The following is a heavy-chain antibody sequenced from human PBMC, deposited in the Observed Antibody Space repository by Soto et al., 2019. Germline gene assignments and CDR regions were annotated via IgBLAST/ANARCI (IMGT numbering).Heavy chain of an antibody. CDR1: GFTFTNYW. V-gene: IGHV3-74*01. D-gene: IGHD3-10*01. J-gene: IGHJ5*02. CDR3: ARVRSGRSDWFDP. CDR2: INPDGSRT. Sequence: EVQLVESGGGLVQPGGSLRLSCAASGFTFTNYWMHWVRQAPGKGLMWVSRINPDGSRTTYADSVKGRFAIFRDNAKNTLYLQMNSLRAEDTDVYYCARVRSGRSDWFDPWGQGTLVTVSS.